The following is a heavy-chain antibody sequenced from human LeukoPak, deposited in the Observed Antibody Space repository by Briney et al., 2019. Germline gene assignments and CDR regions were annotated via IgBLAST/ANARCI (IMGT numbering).Heavy chain of an antibody. CDR2: IWYDGSKK. Sequence: SGGSLRLSCAASGFTFSSYGMHWVRQAPGKGLEWVAVIWYDGSKKYYADSVKGRFTISRDNSKNTVYLQMNSLRAEDTAVYYCARVSPEIVVVTGTGAPDYWGQGTRVTVSS. CDR3: ARVSPEIVVVTGTGAPDY. J-gene: IGHJ4*02. D-gene: IGHD2-21*02. CDR1: GFTFSSYG. V-gene: IGHV3-33*01.